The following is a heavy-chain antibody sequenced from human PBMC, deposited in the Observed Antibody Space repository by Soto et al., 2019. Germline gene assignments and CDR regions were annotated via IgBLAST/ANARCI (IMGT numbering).Heavy chain of an antibody. J-gene: IGHJ4*02. D-gene: IGHD6-13*01. CDR2: ISGSGGST. CDR1: GFTFSSYA. V-gene: IGHV3-23*01. CDR3: AKVTSIAAAGTTPGNCDY. Sequence: EVQLLESGGGLVQPGGSLRLSCAASGFTFSSYAMSWVRQAPGKGLEWVSAISGSGGSTYYADSVKGRFTISRDNSKNTLYLQMNSLRAEDTAVYYCAKVTSIAAAGTTPGNCDYWGQGTLVTVSS.